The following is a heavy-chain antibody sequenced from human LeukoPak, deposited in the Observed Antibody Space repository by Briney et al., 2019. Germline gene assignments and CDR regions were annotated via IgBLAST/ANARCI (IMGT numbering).Heavy chain of an antibody. V-gene: IGHV6-1*01. J-gene: IGHJ4*02. CDR1: GDSVSSNSAA. Sequence: SQTLSLTCAISGDSVSSNSAAWNWIRQSPSRGLEWLGRTYYRSKWYNDYAVSVKSRVTINPDTSKNQFSLQLNSVTPEDTAVYYCARALGMTTVAEFDYWGQGTLVTVSS. CDR2: TYYRSKWYN. D-gene: IGHD4-23*01. CDR3: ARALGMTTVAEFDY.